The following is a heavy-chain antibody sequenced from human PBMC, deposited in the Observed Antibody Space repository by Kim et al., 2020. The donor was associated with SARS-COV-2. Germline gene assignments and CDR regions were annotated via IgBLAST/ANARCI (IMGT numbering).Heavy chain of an antibody. CDR3: ARGQTRQVLRGIVVVPDAFDI. J-gene: IGHJ3*02. D-gene: IGHD3-22*01. CDR1: GGSFSGYY. Sequence: SETLSLTCAVYGGSFSGYYWSWIRQPPGKGLEWIGEINHSGSTNYNPSLKSRVTISVDTSKNQFSLKLSSVTAADTAVYYCARGQTRQVLRGIVVVPDAFDIWGQGTMVTVSS. CDR2: INHSGST. V-gene: IGHV4-34*01.